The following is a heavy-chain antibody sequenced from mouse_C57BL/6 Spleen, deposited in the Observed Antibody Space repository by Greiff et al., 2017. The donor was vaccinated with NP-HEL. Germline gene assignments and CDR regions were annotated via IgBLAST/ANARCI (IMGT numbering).Heavy chain of an antibody. CDR2: IYPRSGNT. Sequence: VQLVESGAELARPGASVKLSCKASGYTFTSYGISWVKQRTGQGLEWIGEIYPRSGNTYYNEKFKGKATLTADKSSSTAYMELRSLTSEDSAVYFCARGGYDGFAYWGQGTLVTVSA. J-gene: IGHJ3*01. CDR3: ARGGYDGFAY. CDR1: GYTFTSYG. V-gene: IGHV1-81*01. D-gene: IGHD2-2*01.